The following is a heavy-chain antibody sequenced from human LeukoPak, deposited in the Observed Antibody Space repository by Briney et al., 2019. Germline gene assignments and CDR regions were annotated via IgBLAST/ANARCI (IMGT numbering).Heavy chain of an antibody. CDR3: AREVEYYFDY. Sequence: GGSLRLSCAASGFTFSSYAMHRVRQAPGKGLEWVAVISYDGSNKYYADSVKGRFTISRDNSKNTLYLQMNSLRAEDTAVYYCAREVEYYFDYWGQGTLVTVSS. D-gene: IGHD1-1*01. V-gene: IGHV3-30-3*01. CDR2: ISYDGSNK. J-gene: IGHJ4*02. CDR1: GFTFSSYA.